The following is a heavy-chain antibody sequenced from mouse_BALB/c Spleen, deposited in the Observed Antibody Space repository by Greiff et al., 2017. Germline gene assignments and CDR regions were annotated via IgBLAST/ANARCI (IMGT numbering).Heavy chain of an antibody. CDR1: GFNIKDTY. Sequence: EVQLQQSGAELVKPGASVKLSCTASGFNIKDTYMHWVKQRPEQGLEWIGRIDPANGNTKYDPKFQGKATITADTSSNTAYLQLSSLTSEDTAVYYCASHYPYYYGSSYHYAMDYWGQGTSVTVSS. V-gene: IGHV14-3*02. J-gene: IGHJ4*01. D-gene: IGHD1-1*01. CDR2: IDPANGNT. CDR3: ASHYPYYYGSSYHYAMDY.